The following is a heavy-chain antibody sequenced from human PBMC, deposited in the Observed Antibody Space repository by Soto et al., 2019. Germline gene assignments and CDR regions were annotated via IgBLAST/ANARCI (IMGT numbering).Heavy chain of an antibody. CDR2: ISSSSSTI. D-gene: IGHD3-22*01. J-gene: IGHJ4*02. CDR3: ARDNYDSSGYYPTYYFDY. CDR1: GFTFSSYS. Sequence: PVGSLRLSCAASGFTFSSYSMNWVRQAPGKGLEWVSYISSSSSTIYYADSVKGRFTISRDNAKNSLYLQMNSLRGEDTAVYYCARDNYDSSGYYPTYYFDYWGQGTLVTVSS. V-gene: IGHV3-48*01.